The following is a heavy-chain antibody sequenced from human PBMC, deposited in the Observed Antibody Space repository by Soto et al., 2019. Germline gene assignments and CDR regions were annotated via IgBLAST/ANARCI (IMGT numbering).Heavy chain of an antibody. CDR1: GFSLSTNGVG. J-gene: IGHJ4*02. D-gene: IGHD6-19*01. CDR3: ARGTHMSVAGPYFFDY. V-gene: IGHV2-5*02. CDR2: IYWDADK. Sequence: SGPTLVNPTQTLTLTCTFSGFSLSTNGVGVGWIRQPPGKALEWLTIIYWDADKRYSPSLKSRLTITKDTSRKQVVLTMTNMDPVDTATYFCARGTHMSVAGPYFFDYWGQGTLVTVSS.